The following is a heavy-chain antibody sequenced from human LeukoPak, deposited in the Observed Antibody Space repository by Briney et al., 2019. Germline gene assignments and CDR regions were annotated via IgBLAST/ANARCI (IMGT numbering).Heavy chain of an antibody. Sequence: GGSLRLSCAASGFTFDDYAMHWVRQAPGKGLEWVSGISWNSGSIGYADSVKGRFTISGDNAKNSLYLQMNSLRAEDTAVYYCASYKGYYYDSSGSDYWGQGTLVTVSS. D-gene: IGHD3-22*01. V-gene: IGHV3-9*01. CDR3: ASYKGYYYDSSGSDY. CDR2: ISWNSGSI. J-gene: IGHJ4*02. CDR1: GFTFDDYA.